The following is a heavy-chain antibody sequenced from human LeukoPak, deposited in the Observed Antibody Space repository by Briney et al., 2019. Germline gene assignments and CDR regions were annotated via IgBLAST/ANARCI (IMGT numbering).Heavy chain of an antibody. J-gene: IGHJ4*02. D-gene: IGHD3-22*01. CDR1: GGSISSYY. V-gene: IGHV4-59*01. Sequence: SETLSLTCTVSGGSISSYYWSWIRQPPGKGLEWIGYIYYSGSTNYNPSLKSRVTISVDTSKNQFSLKLSSVTAADTAVYYCARDSYYYDSSGYYRFDYWGQGTLVTVSS. CDR3: ARDSYYYDSSGYYRFDY. CDR2: IYYSGST.